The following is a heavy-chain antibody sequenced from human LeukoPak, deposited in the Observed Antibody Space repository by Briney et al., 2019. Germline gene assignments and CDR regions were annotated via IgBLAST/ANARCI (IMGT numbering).Heavy chain of an antibody. Sequence: GGSLRLSCAASGFTFSSYAMHWVRQASGKGLEYVSGISGNGGSTYYADSVKGRFTISRDNSKNTLYLQMGSLRAEDMAVYYCARSLDYGGNAYFDNWGQGTLVTVSS. CDR2: ISGNGGST. J-gene: IGHJ4*02. CDR3: ARSLDYGGNAYFDN. CDR1: GFTFSSYA. D-gene: IGHD4-23*01. V-gene: IGHV3-64*02.